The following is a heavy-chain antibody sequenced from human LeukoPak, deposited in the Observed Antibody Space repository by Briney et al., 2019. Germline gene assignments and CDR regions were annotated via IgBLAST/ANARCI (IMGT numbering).Heavy chain of an antibody. CDR1: GYSFNRYG. CDR3: ARAVISFGVFIVAEAFDI. Sequence: ASVKVSCKASGYSFNRYGISWVRQAPGQGLEWMGWISGYNGKTNFAQKLQGRVTMTTDTSTSTAYMELRSLRSDDTAVYYCARAVISFGVFIVAEAFDIWGQGTTVTVSS. D-gene: IGHD3-16*02. V-gene: IGHV1-18*01. CDR2: ISGYNGKT. J-gene: IGHJ3*02.